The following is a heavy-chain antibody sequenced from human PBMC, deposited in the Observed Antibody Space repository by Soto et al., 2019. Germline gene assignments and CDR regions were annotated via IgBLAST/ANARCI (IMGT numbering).Heavy chain of an antibody. D-gene: IGHD5-12*01. V-gene: IGHV4-39*01. CDR1: GGSISSSSFH. CDR2: IYYSGST. CDR3: ARVSDLRGFCDY. J-gene: IGHJ4*02. Sequence: SETLSLTCTVSGGSISSSSFHWGWIRQPPGKGLEWIGSIYYSGSTYYSPSLKSRVTISVDTSKNQFSLKLSSVTAADTAVYYCARVSDLRGFCDYWGQGTLVTVSS.